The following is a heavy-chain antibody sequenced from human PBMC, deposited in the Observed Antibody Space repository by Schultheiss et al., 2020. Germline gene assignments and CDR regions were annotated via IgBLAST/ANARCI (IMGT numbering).Heavy chain of an antibody. V-gene: IGHV3-23*01. Sequence: GESLKISCAASGFTFSNYAMNWVRQAPGKWLEWVSAISGSGGTTKYADSVKGRFTVSRDNSKNTLYLQMNSLRAEDTAVYYCSKNGILPSAPSDFLYYFDDWGQGALVTVSS. J-gene: IGHJ4*02. D-gene: IGHD3/OR15-3a*01. CDR3: SKNGILPSAPSDFLYYFDD. CDR1: GFTFSNYA. CDR2: ISGSGGTT.